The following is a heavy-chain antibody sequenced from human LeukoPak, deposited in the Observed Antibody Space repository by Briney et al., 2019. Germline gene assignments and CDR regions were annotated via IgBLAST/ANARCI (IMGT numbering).Heavy chain of an antibody. CDR1: GYSISSGYY. J-gene: IGHJ4*02. V-gene: IGHV4-38-2*02. CDR2: VYHSGST. Sequence: PSETLSLTCTVSGYSISSGYYWGWIRQPPGKGLEWIGYVYHSGSTYYNPSLKSRVTISVDSSKNQFSLKLSSVTAADTAVYYCARFAYGSDGYWGQGTLVTVSS. D-gene: IGHD3-10*01. CDR3: ARFAYGSDGY.